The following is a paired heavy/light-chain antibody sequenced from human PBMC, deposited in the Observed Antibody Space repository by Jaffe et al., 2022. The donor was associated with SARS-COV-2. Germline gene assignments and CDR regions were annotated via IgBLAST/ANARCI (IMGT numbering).Light chain of an antibody. J-gene: IGKJ1*01. CDR3: QQSSNWPRT. CDR2: GAS. CDR1: QSVSSY. Sequence: EIVLTQSPATLSLSPGERATLSCRASQSVSSYLAWYQQKPGQPPRLLIYGASSRVTGIPPRFSGSGSGTEFTLTISSLEPDDFAIYYCQQSSNWPRTFGQGTKVEIK. V-gene: IGKV3-11*01.
Heavy chain of an antibody. CDR3: VTAPVLSRDYWFDW. D-gene: IGHD2-8*02. J-gene: IGHJ4*02. Sequence: QMQLQESGPGLVKPSETLSLTCTVSGDSINRRYLNWMRQPPGKGLEWIGHVYSDGSTIYNPSLRSRVTMSVDTSKNQFSLRLTSVTAADTAVYYCVTAPVLSRDYWFDWWGQGTLVTVS. CDR2: VYSDGST. V-gene: IGHV4-59*11. CDR1: GDSINRRY.